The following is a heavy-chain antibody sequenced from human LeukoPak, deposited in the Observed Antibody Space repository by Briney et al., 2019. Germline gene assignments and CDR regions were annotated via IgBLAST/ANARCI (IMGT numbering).Heavy chain of an antibody. D-gene: IGHD2/OR15-2a*01. CDR3: TLSPNHSNTGDY. J-gene: IGHJ4*02. Sequence: SETLSLTCAVSGYSISSGYYWGWIRQPPGKGLEWIGSIYHSGSTYYNPSLKSRVTISVDTSKNQFSLKLSSVTAADTAVYYCTLSPNHSNTGDYWGQGTLVTVPS. V-gene: IGHV4-38-2*01. CDR2: IYHSGST. CDR1: GYSISSGYY.